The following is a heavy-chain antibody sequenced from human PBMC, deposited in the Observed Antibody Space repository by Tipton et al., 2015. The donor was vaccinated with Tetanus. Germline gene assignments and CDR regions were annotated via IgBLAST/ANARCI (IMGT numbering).Heavy chain of an antibody. Sequence: TLSLTCTVSGVSISSSNYYWGWIRQPPGKGLEWIGSIYDSESTYYNPSLKSRVTITVDTSKNQFSLKLSSVTAADTAVYYCTRHVVEAVPRWFDPWGQGTLVTVSS. CDR3: TRHVVEAVPRWFDP. V-gene: IGHV4-39*01. CDR1: GVSISSSNYY. J-gene: IGHJ5*02. D-gene: IGHD2-2*01. CDR2: IYDSEST.